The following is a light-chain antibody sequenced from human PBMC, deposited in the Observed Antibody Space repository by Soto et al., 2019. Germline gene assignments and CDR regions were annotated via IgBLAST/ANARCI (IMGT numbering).Light chain of an antibody. V-gene: IGKV3-20*01. J-gene: IGKJ1*01. CDR3: QQYSRPPWT. Sequence: EIVFTQSPCTLSLSPGERATLSCRASQSVSSTYLAWYQQKPGQAPRLLIYGATSRATGIPDRFSGSGSGTDFTLTISILEHEDFAVYYCQQYSRPPWTFGQGTQVEIK. CDR1: QSVSSTY. CDR2: GAT.